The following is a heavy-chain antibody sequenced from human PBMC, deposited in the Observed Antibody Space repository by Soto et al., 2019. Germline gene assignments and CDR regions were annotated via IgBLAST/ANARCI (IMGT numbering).Heavy chain of an antibody. CDR3: ARVNVVAGYYYYGMDV. CDR2: ISYDGSNK. V-gene: IGHV3-30-3*01. D-gene: IGHD2-15*01. J-gene: IGHJ6*02. CDR1: GFTFSSYA. Sequence: QVQLVESGGGVVQPGRSLRLSCAASGFTFSSYAMHWVRQAPGKGLEWVAVISYDGSNKYYADSVKGRITISRDNSKNTLYLQMNSLRAEDTAVYYCARVNVVAGYYYYGMDVWGQGTTVTVSS.